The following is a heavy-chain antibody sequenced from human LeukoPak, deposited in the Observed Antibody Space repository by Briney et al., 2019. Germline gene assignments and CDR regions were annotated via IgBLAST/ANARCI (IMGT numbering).Heavy chain of an antibody. CDR2: ISGSGGST. CDR3: AKDRDDSSGYYAKLGLYYFDY. CDR1: GFTFSSYA. J-gene: IGHJ4*02. V-gene: IGHV3-23*01. Sequence: GGSLRLSCAASGFTFSSYAMSWVRQAPGKGLEWVSAISGSGGSTYYADSVKGRFTISRDNSKNTLYLQMNSLRAEDTAVYYCAKDRDDSSGYYAKLGLYYFDYWGQGTLVTVSS. D-gene: IGHD3-22*01.